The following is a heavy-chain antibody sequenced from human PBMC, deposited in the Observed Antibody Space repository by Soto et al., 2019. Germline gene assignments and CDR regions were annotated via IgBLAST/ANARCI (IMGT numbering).Heavy chain of an antibody. J-gene: IGHJ5*02. D-gene: IGHD6-13*01. V-gene: IGHV1-69*08. CDR1: GGTFSSYT. Sequence: QVQLVQSGAEVKKPGSSVKVSCKASGGTFSSYTISWVRQAPGQGLEWMGRIIPILGIANYAQKFQGRVTITADKSTSTAYMELSRLRSEDTAVYYCARDSPYSFSRSSNWFDPWGQGTLVTVSS. CDR3: ARDSPYSFSRSSNWFDP. CDR2: IIPILGIA.